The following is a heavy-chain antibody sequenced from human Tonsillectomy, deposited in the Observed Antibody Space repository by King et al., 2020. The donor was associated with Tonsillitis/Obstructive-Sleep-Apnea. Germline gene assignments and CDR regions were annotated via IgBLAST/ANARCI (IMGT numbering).Heavy chain of an antibody. V-gene: IGHV4-59*08. CDR1: GGSISSYY. CDR2: IYYSGSA. Sequence: VQLQESGPGLVKPSETLSLSCTVSGGSISSYYWSWIRPPPGKGLEWIGYIYYSGSANYNPSLKSRVTISVDTSKNQFSLKLTSVTAADTAVYYCARRSGTYSWDLNFDNWGQGTLVTVSS. D-gene: IGHD1-26*01. CDR3: ARRSGTYSWDLNFDN. J-gene: IGHJ4*02.